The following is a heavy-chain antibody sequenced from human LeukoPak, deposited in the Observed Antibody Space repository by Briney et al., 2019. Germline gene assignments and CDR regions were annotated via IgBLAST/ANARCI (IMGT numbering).Heavy chain of an antibody. D-gene: IGHD2-15*01. CDR1: GFTFSNYN. J-gene: IGHJ6*03. Sequence: GGSLRLSCAASGFTFSNYNMNWVRQAPGKGLEWVSSISSSDSYIYYADSVKGRFTISRDNAKNSLFLQMNNLRAEDTAVYYCARDLLGYYYMDVWGKGTTVTVSS. V-gene: IGHV3-21*01. CDR2: ISSSDSYI. CDR3: ARDLLGYYYMDV.